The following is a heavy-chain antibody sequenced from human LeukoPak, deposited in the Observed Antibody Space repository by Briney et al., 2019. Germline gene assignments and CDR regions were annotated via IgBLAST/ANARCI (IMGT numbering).Heavy chain of an antibody. J-gene: IGHJ5*02. CDR3: ARGLSHIVVVPAATPDWFDP. Sequence: SETLSLTCAVYGGSFSGYYWSWIRQPPGKGLEWIGEINHSGSTNYNPSLKSRVTISVDTSKNQFSLKLSSVTAADTAVYYCARGLSHIVVVPAATPDWFDPWGQGTLITVSP. D-gene: IGHD2-2*01. CDR1: GGSFSGYY. V-gene: IGHV4-34*01. CDR2: INHSGST.